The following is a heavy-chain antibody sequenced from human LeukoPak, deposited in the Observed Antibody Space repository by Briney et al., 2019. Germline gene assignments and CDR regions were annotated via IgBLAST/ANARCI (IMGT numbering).Heavy chain of an antibody. V-gene: IGHV4-59*01. J-gene: IGHJ5*02. CDR2: ISYSGST. CDR1: GGSISNYY. D-gene: IGHD1-1*01. Sequence: PSETLSLTCTVSGGSISNYYWSWIRQPPGKGLEWIGYISYSGSTNFNPSLKSRVTISVDTSKNQFSLKLSSVTAADTAVYYCAREGTAGTNPNWFDPWGQGTLVTVSS. CDR3: AREGTAGTNPNWFDP.